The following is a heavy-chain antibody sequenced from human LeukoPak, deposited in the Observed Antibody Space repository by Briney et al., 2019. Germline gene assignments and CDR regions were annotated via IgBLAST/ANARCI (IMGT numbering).Heavy chain of an antibody. CDR1: GGSISSGSYY. D-gene: IGHD6-13*01. J-gene: IGHJ6*02. CDR3: ARDQGDSSSWRYYYYGMDV. CDR2: IYTSGST. Sequence: TPSETLSLTCTVSGGSISSGSYYWSWIRQPAGKGLEWIGRIYTSGSTSYNPSLKSRVTISVDTSKNQFSLKLSSVTAADTAVYYCARDQGDSSSWRYYYYGMDVWGQGTTVTVSS. V-gene: IGHV4-61*02.